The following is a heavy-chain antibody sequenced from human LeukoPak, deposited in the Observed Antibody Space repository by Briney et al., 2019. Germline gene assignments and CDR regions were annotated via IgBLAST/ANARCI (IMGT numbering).Heavy chain of an antibody. D-gene: IGHD2-2*01. CDR1: GFTVSSNY. V-gene: IGHV3-66*01. CDR3: AREGYCSSTSCYLDAFDI. J-gene: IGHJ3*02. CDR2: IYSDGST. Sequence: GGSLRLSCAASGFTVSSNYMSWVRQAPGKGLEWVSVIYSDGSTYYADSVKGRFTISRDNSKNTLYLQMNSLRAEDTAVYYCAREGYCSSTSCYLDAFDIWGQGTMVTVSS.